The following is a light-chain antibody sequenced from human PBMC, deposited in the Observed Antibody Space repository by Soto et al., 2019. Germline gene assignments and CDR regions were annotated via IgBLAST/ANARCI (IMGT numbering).Light chain of an antibody. CDR3: SSFTRGSTLVV. J-gene: IGLJ2*01. V-gene: IGLV2-23*02. CDR1: SSDVGTFGL. Sequence: QSVLTQPASVSGSPGQSITISCTGTSSDVGTFGLVSWFHQYPGTAPKPIIFEVSRRPLGVSNRFSGSKSGNTASLTISGLQAEDEGHYYCSSFTRGSTLVVFGGGTKLTVL. CDR2: EVS.